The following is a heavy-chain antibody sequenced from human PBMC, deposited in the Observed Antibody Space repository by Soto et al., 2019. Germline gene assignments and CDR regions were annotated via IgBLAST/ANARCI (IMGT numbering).Heavy chain of an antibody. CDR1: GGSIRSYY. CDR2: IYYSGST. Sequence: QVQLQESGPGLVKPSETLSLTCTVSGGSIRSYYWSWIRQPPGKGLEWIGSIYYSGSTNYKPSLKSRVTISVDTSKNQISLKLNSVTAADTAVDYCARQGGWFDPWGQGTLVTVSS. CDR3: ARQGGWFDP. D-gene: IGHD1-26*01. V-gene: IGHV4-59*08. J-gene: IGHJ5*02.